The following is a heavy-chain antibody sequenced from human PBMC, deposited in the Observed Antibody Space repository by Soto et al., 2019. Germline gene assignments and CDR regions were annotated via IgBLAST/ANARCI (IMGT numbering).Heavy chain of an antibody. CDR1: GGSISDYY. CDR3: AKHRAISGPTDGYGMDV. Sequence: PSETLSLTCTVSGGSISDYYWSWIRQPPGQGLEWIGYIYYSGSTNCNSSLKSRVTTSIDTSKNQFSLQVSSVNAADTAVYYCAKHRAISGPTDGYGMDVWGQGTTVTVS. CDR2: IYYSGST. D-gene: IGHD1-20*01. J-gene: IGHJ6*02. V-gene: IGHV4-59*08.